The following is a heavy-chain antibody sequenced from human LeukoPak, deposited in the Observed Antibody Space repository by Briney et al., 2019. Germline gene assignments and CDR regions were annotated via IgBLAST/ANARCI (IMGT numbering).Heavy chain of an antibody. CDR3: AKDHYYDSSGYSYPLDY. J-gene: IGHJ4*02. Sequence: GGSLRLSCAASGFTFSSYAMSWVRQATGKGLEWVSAISGSGGSTYYADSVKGRFTISRDNSKNTLYLQMNSLRAEDTAVYYCAKDHYYDSSGYSYPLDYWGQGTLVTVSS. CDR2: ISGSGGST. D-gene: IGHD3-22*01. V-gene: IGHV3-23*01. CDR1: GFTFSSYA.